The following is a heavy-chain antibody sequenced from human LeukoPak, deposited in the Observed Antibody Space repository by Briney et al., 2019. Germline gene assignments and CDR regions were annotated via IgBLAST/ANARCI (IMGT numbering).Heavy chain of an antibody. Sequence: EGSLRLSCAASGFTFTSYWMHWVRQAPGKGLVWVSRINGDGSSTNYADSVKGRFTVSRDNAKNTVYLQMNSLRAEDTAVYYCARPLGATSLSGSYYGWGQGTLVTVSS. J-gene: IGHJ4*02. CDR2: INGDGSST. CDR3: ARPLGATSLSGSYYG. V-gene: IGHV3-74*01. D-gene: IGHD1-26*01. CDR1: GFTFTSYW.